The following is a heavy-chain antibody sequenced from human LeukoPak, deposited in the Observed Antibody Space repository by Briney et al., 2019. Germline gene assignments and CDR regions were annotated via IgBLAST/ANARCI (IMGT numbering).Heavy chain of an antibody. CDR2: MIRDGSET. V-gene: IGHV3-74*01. J-gene: IGHJ4*02. CDR3: AMYGSGWTYY. CDR1: GFTISTYR. Sequence: GGSLRLSCVASGFTISTYRLHGVRQVPGKGLVWVSRMIRDGSETTYADSVKSRFSMSKDNAKSTLYLQMNSLRAEDTAVYYCAMYGSGWTYYWGQGTLVTVSS. D-gene: IGHD6-25*01.